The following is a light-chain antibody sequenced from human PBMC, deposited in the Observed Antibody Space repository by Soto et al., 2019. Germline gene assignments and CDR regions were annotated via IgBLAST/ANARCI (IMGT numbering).Light chain of an antibody. CDR1: QGISSY. J-gene: IGKJ1*01. Sequence: DIQLTQSPSFLSASVGDRVTITCRASQGISSYLAWYQQRPGKAPKLLMYGASTLQSGVPSRFSGSASGTTFTLTINNLQPEDLATYYCQQLNNFPRTFGQGTKVE. CDR3: QQLNNFPRT. V-gene: IGKV1-9*01. CDR2: GAS.